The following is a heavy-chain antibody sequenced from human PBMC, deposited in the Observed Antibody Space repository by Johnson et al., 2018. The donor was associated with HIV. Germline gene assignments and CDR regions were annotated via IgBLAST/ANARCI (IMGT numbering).Heavy chain of an antibody. CDR2: IWYDGSNK. Sequence: QVQLVESGGGVVQPGRSLRLSCAASGFTFSSYGMHWVRQAPGKGLEWVAVIWYDGSNKYYADSVKGRFTISRDNSENTLYLQMNSLKAEDTAVYYCASLSDDAFDFWGQWTMVIVSS. CDR3: ASLSDDAFDF. V-gene: IGHV3-33*01. CDR1: GFTFSSYG. J-gene: IGHJ3*01.